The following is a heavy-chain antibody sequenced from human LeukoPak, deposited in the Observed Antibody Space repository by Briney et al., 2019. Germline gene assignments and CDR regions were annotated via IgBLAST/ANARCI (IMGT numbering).Heavy chain of an antibody. D-gene: IGHD6-13*01. Sequence: GESLKISCKGSGYSFPTYWIGWVRQMPGKGLEWMGIISPGDSDTRYSPSFQGQVTISADKSISTAYLQWSSLKASDTAMYYCARRGPIAAVGYYFDYWGQGTLVTVSS. CDR1: GYSFPTYW. CDR3: ARRGPIAAVGYYFDY. CDR2: ISPGDSDT. J-gene: IGHJ4*02. V-gene: IGHV5-51*01.